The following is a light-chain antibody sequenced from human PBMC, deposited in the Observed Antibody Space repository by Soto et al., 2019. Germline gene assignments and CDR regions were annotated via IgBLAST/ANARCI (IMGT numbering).Light chain of an antibody. CDR1: SSNIGSKT. CDR2: SNN. J-gene: IGLJ2*01. V-gene: IGLV1-44*01. CDR3: AAWDDSLNGVV. Sequence: QSVLTQPPSASGTPGQRVTISCSGSSSNIGSKTVNWYQQLPGTAPKLLIYSNNQRPSGVPDRFSDSKSGTSASLAISGLQSEDEADYYCAAWDDSLNGVVFGGGTQLTVL.